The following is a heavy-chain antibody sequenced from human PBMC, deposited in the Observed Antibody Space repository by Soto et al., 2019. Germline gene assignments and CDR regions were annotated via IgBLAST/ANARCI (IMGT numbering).Heavy chain of an antibody. CDR1: GGSRSVYV. CDR3: ARCSSGYNGRTDAFDI. J-gene: IGHJ3*02. V-gene: IGHV4-4*07. Sequence: LXLTCTVSGGSRSVYVWSWIRQSTGKGLEWIGRIYSSGNTNYSPSVKSRVTMSLDTSKNQFSLRLTPVTAADTALYYCARCSSGYNGRTDAFDIWGQGSMVTVSS. D-gene: IGHD3-22*01. CDR2: IYSSGNT.